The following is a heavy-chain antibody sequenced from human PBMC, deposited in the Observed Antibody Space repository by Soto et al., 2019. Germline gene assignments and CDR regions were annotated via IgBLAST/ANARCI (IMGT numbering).Heavy chain of an antibody. J-gene: IGHJ4*02. Sequence: EVQLVESGGGLVQPGGSLKLSCAAAGFTFSGSAVHWVRQASGRGLEWVGRIRSKTNNYATDYAASVNGRFTFSRDDSQNTVYLQMDSLRTADTAMYFCTTRPSRNTWSPSIPPPEYWGQGTLVTVSS. CDR2: IRSKTNNYAT. D-gene: IGHD6-13*01. V-gene: IGHV3-73*02. CDR1: GFTFSGSA. CDR3: TTRPSRNTWSPSIPPPEY.